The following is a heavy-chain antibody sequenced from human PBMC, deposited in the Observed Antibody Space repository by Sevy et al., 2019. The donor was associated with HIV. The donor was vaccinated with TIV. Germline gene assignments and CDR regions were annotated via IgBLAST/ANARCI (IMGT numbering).Heavy chain of an antibody. CDR3: ATHAGIAAAGRVFDY. V-gene: IGHV3-72*01. D-gene: IGHD6-13*01. J-gene: IGHJ4*02. Sequence: GGSLRPSCAASGFTFSDHYMEWVRQAPGKGLEWVGRTRNKADSYTTEYAASVKGRFTISRDDSKNSLYLQMNSLKTEDTAMYYCATHAGIAAAGRVFDYWGQGSLVTVSS. CDR1: GFTFSDHY. CDR2: TRNKADSYTT.